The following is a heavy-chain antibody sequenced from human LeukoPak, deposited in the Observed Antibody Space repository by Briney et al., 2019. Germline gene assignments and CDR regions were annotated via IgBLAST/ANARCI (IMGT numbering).Heavy chain of an antibody. CDR1: GFTLSSYW. V-gene: IGHV3-74*03. CDR3: ARELTAIGTWGYDY. Sequence: PGGSLRLSCAASGFTLSSYWMHWVRQAPGKGLVWVERMNSDGSSTTYADSVKGRFTVSRDNAKNTLYLQMNNLRAEDTAVYHCARELTAIGTWGYDYWGQGILVSVSS. D-gene: IGHD3-16*01. CDR2: MNSDGSST. J-gene: IGHJ4*02.